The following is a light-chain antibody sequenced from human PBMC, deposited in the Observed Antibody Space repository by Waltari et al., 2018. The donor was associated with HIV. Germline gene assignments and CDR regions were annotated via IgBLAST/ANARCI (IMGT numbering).Light chain of an antibody. Sequence: SALTQPASVSGSPGQSITISCTGTSSDVGADNLVSWYQQHPGKAPKFIIYEVNKRPSEVSIRFSGSKSGNTASLTISGLQAEDEADYYCCSYAGRSTLEVFGGGTKVTVL. V-gene: IGLV2-23*02. CDR2: EVN. CDR3: CSYAGRSTLEV. J-gene: IGLJ2*01. CDR1: SSDVGADNL.